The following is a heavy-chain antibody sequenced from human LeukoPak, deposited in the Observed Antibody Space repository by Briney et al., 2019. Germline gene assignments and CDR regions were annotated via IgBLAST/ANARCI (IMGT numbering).Heavy chain of an antibody. Sequence: PSETLSLTCTVSGGSISSSSYYWGWIRQPPGKGPEWIGSIYYSGSTYYNPSLKSRVTISVDTSKNQFSLKLSSVTAADTAVYYCASNLRHSIGQQGVGSWPYFDYWGQGTLVTVSS. CDR3: ASNLRHSIGQQGVGSWPYFDY. CDR2: IYYSGST. D-gene: IGHD6-13*01. V-gene: IGHV4-39*07. J-gene: IGHJ4*02. CDR1: GGSISSSSYY.